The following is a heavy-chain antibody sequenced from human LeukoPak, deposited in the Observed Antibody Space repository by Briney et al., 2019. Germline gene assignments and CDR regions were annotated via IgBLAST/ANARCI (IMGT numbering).Heavy chain of an antibody. CDR2: MNPNSGNT. J-gene: IGHJ4*02. CDR1: GYTFTSYG. V-gene: IGHV1-8*02. D-gene: IGHD3-10*01. Sequence: ASVKVSCKASGYTFTSYGISWVRQVTGQGLEWMGWMNPNSGNTGYAQKFQDRVTMTRDTSISTAYMELSRLRSDDTAAYYCASLISFGELLWDYWGQGTLVTVSS. CDR3: ASLISFGELLWDY.